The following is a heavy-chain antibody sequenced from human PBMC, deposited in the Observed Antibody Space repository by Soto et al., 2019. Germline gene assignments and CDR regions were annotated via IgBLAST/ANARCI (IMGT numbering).Heavy chain of an antibody. Sequence: GGSLRLSCAASGFTFSSYEMNWVRQAPGKGLGWVSYISSSGSTIYYADSVKGRFTISRDNAKNSLYLQMNSLRAEDTAVYYCARELWFGELLAPYCYYYGMDVWGQGTTVTVSS. CDR3: ARELWFGELLAPYCYYYGMDV. V-gene: IGHV3-48*03. J-gene: IGHJ6*02. CDR1: GFTFSSYE. CDR2: ISSSGSTI. D-gene: IGHD3-10*01.